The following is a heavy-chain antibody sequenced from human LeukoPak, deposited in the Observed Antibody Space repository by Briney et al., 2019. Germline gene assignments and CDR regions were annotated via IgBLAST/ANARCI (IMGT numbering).Heavy chain of an antibody. Sequence: PSETLSLTCAVYGGSFSGYYWSWIRQPPGKGLEWIGEINHSGSTNYNPSLKSRVTISVDTSKNQFSLKLSSVTAADTAVYYCARRVYCSGGSCYLPNWFDPWGQGTLVTVSS. CDR2: INHSGST. V-gene: IGHV4-34*01. D-gene: IGHD2-15*01. J-gene: IGHJ5*02. CDR1: GGSFSGYY. CDR3: ARRVYCSGGSCYLPNWFDP.